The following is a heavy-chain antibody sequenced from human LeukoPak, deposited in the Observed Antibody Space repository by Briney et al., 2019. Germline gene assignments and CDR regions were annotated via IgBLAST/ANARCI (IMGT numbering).Heavy chain of an antibody. D-gene: IGHD6-13*01. CDR2: ISSSGSTI. CDR3: ASPYSSSWLPDAFDI. J-gene: IGHJ3*02. CDR1: GFTFSDYY. V-gene: IGHV3-11*01. Sequence: GGSLRLSCAASGFTFSDYYMSWIRQAPGKGLEWVSYISSSGSTIYYADSVKGRFTISRDNAKHSLYLQMNSLRAEDAAVYYCASPYSSSWLPDAFDIWGQGTMVTVSS.